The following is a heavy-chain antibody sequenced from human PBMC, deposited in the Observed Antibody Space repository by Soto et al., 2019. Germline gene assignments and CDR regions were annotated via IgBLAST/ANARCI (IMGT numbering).Heavy chain of an antibody. V-gene: IGHV1-69*12. Sequence: QVQLVQSGAEVKKPGSSVKVSCKASGGTFSTYTISWVRQAPGQGLEWMGGIIPMFGTGNYAQKFRGRGTNTADESTNTAYMELSSLRSEDTAVYYCARRYCISPSCHYYGLDVWGQGTTVTVSS. CDR2: IIPMFGTG. J-gene: IGHJ6*02. CDR3: ARRYCISPSCHYYGLDV. D-gene: IGHD2-2*01. CDR1: GGTFSTYT.